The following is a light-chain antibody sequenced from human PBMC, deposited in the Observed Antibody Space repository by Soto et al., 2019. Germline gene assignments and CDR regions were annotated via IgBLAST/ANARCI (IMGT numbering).Light chain of an antibody. J-gene: IGLJ2*01. V-gene: IGLV1-44*01. CDR1: SSNIGSNA. CDR3: AAWDDNMNGPA. CDR2: GRN. Sequence: QSVLTQPPSASGTPGQRVTISCSGSSSNIGSNAMNWYQQVPGTAPKLLIYGRNQRPSGVPDRFSGSKSGTSASLAISGLQSEDEADSYCAAWDDNMNGPAFGGGTQLTVL.